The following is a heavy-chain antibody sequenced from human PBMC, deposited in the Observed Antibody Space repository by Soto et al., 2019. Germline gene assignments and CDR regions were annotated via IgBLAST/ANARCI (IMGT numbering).Heavy chain of an antibody. CDR2: IYYSGST. J-gene: IGHJ6*02. CDR1: GGSVSSGSYY. CDR3: ARSYDYVHYYYGMDV. V-gene: IGHV4-61*01. Sequence: QVQLQESGPGLVKPSETLSLTCTVSGGSVSSGSYYWSWIRQPPGKGLEWIGYIYYSGSTNYNPSPKSRVTISVDTSKNQFSLKLSSVTAADTAVYYCARSYDYVHYYYGMDVWGQGTTVTVSS. D-gene: IGHD3-16*01.